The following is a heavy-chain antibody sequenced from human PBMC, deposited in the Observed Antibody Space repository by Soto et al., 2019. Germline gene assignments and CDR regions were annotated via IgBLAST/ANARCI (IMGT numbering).Heavy chain of an antibody. CDR1: GFTFSSYG. V-gene: IGHV3-33*01. CDR3: AREWGGSSFGDY. D-gene: IGHD6-13*01. J-gene: IGHJ4*02. Sequence: QVQLVESGGGVVQPGRSLRLSCAASGFTFSSYGMHWVRQAPGKGLEWVAVIWYDGSNKYYADSVKGRFTISRDNSKNTLYRQMNSLRAEDTAVYFCAREWGGSSFGDYWGQGTLVTVSS. CDR2: IWYDGSNK.